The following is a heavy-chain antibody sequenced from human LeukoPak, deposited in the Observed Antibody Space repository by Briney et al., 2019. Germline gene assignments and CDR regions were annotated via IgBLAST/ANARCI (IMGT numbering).Heavy chain of an antibody. CDR1: GGSISSSSYY. D-gene: IGHD3-10*01. Sequence: SETLSLTCTVSGGSISSSSYYWGWIRQPPGKGLEWIGTIYHSGNTYYNPSLKSRVTISVDTSKNQFSLKLSSVTAADTAVYYCARRYYYGSGFDYWGQGTLVTVSS. CDR2: IYHSGNT. J-gene: IGHJ4*02. CDR3: ARRYYYGSGFDY. V-gene: IGHV4-39*07.